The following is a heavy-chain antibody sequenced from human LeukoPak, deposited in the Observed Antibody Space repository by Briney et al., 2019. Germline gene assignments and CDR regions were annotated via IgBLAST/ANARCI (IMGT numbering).Heavy chain of an antibody. CDR1: GFSFSSQS. CDR3: ASGPSYYDSSGYYLVSPFDY. V-gene: IGHV3-21*01. D-gene: IGHD3-22*01. CDR2: ISSRSTYI. Sequence: GGSLRLSCAASGFSFSSQSMNWVRQAPGKGLEWVSAISSRSTYIYYVDSVKGRFTISRDNAKNSLYLQMNSLRAEDSAVYYCASGPSYYDSSGYYLVSPFDYWGQGTLVTVSS. J-gene: IGHJ4*02.